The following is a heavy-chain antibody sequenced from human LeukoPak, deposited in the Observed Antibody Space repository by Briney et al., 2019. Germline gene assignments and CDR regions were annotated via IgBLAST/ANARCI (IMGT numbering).Heavy chain of an antibody. CDR2: IYDSGST. V-gene: IGHV4-59*01. D-gene: IGHD3-22*01. Sequence: SETLSLTCTVSGGSISSCYWSWIRQPPGKGLEWIGNIYDSGSTNYNPSLKSRVTISVDTSKNQCSLKLSSVTAADTAVYYCARQSISGSSLSYFDYWGQGTLVNVSS. CDR1: GGSISSCY. J-gene: IGHJ4*02. CDR3: ARQSISGSSLSYFDY.